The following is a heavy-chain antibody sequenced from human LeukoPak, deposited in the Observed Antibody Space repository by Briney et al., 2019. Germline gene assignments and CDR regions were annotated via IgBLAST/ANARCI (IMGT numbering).Heavy chain of an antibody. CDR2: IIPIFGTA. CDR1: GYTFTGYY. D-gene: IGHD4-17*01. Sequence: ASVKVSCKASGYTFTGYYMHWVRQAPGQGLEWMGGIIPIFGTANYAQKFQGRVTITADKSTSTAYMELSSLRSEDTAVYYCARGDYGDYLYRLDYYYYMDVWGKGTTVTVSS. CDR3: ARGDYGDYLYRLDYYYYMDV. J-gene: IGHJ6*03. V-gene: IGHV1-69*06.